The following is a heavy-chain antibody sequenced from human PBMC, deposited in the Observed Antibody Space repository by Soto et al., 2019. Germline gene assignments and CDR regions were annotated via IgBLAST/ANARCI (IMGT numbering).Heavy chain of an antibody. Sequence: ASVKVSCKASGYTFTQFGISWVRQAPGQGLEWMGWIGAYNGNTNYVQKFQGRVTMTTDTSTSTAYLELGSLRSDDTAVYYCARARAVVTTDFDWCGQETLVTVSS. CDR2: IGAYNGNT. V-gene: IGHV1-18*01. CDR3: ARARAVVTTDFDW. J-gene: IGHJ4*02. CDR1: GYTFTQFG. D-gene: IGHD2-21*02.